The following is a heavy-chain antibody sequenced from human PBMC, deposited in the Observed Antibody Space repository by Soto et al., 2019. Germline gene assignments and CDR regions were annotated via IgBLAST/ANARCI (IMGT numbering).Heavy chain of an antibody. D-gene: IGHD3-22*01. J-gene: IGHJ3*02. CDR1: GFTFSSYA. CDR2: ISYDGSNK. CDR3: ASITMIVVVITRTRDAFDI. V-gene: IGHV3-30-3*01. Sequence: QVQLVESGGGVVQPGRSLRLSCAASGFTFSSYAMHWVRQAPGKGLEWVAVISYDGSNKYYADSVKGRFTISRDNSKNTLYLQMNSLRAEDTAVYYCASITMIVVVITRTRDAFDIWGQGTMVTVSS.